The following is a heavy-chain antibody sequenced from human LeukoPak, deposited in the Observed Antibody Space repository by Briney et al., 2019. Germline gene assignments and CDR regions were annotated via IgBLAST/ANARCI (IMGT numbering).Heavy chain of an antibody. J-gene: IGHJ4*02. V-gene: IGHV4-34*01. CDR3: AKDNRGSGSYLDY. CDR1: GGSFSGYY. D-gene: IGHD3-10*01. Sequence: SETLSLTCAVYGGSFSGYYWSWIRQPPGKGLEWIREINHSGSTNYNPSLKSRVTISVDTSKNQFSLKLSSVTAADTAVYYCAKDNRGSGSYLDYWGQGTLVTVSS. CDR2: INHSGST.